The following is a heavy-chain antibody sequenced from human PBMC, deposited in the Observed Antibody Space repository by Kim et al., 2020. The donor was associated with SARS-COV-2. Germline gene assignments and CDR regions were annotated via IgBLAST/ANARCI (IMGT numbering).Heavy chain of an antibody. V-gene: IGHV1-69*01. CDR3: ARGRNWNDVWYFDL. Sequence: AQKFQGRVTITADEATSTAYMELSSLRSEDTAVYYCARGRNWNDVWYFDLWGRGTLVTVSS. D-gene: IGHD1-1*01. J-gene: IGHJ2*01.